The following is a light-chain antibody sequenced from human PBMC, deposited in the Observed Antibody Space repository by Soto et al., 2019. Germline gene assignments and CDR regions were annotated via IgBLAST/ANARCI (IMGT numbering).Light chain of an antibody. CDR2: EVT. CDR3: RSYAGGTSV. J-gene: IGLJ1*01. Sequence: QFALTQPPSASGSPGQSVTISCTGTSSDVGNYNYVSWYQHHPGKAPKLIIYEVTKRPSGVPDRFSGSKSGNTASLTVSGLQAEDEADYYCRSYAGGTSVFGTGTKLTVL. V-gene: IGLV2-8*01. CDR1: SSDVGNYNY.